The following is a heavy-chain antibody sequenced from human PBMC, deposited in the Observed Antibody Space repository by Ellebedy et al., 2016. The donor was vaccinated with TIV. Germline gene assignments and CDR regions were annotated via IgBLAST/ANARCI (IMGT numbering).Heavy chain of an antibody. CDR1: EYIFTDYY. Sequence: AASVKVSCKVSEYIFTDYYIHWFRQAPGQEFEWMGWINPNNGGTNYAQKFQDRVTMTRDTTISTVYMDLSRLTSDDTAVYYCTRGPSGGYFDYWGQGTLVPVSS. J-gene: IGHJ4*02. V-gene: IGHV1-2*02. D-gene: IGHD3-10*01. CDR2: INPNNGGT. CDR3: TRGPSGGYFDY.